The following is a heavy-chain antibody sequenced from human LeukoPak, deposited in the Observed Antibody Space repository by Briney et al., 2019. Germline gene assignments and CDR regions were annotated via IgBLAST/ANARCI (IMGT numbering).Heavy chain of an antibody. V-gene: IGHV4-59*11. CDR3: ARDGYSGSSLFDY. D-gene: IGHD1-26*01. Sequence: SETLSLTCTVSGGSITSHFWSWIRQPPGKGLEWIGYIYHSGITNYNPSLKSRVTISVDTPKNQFSLKLSSVTAADTAVYYCARDGYSGSSLFDYWGQGTLVTVSS. CDR1: GGSITSHF. J-gene: IGHJ4*02. CDR2: IYHSGIT.